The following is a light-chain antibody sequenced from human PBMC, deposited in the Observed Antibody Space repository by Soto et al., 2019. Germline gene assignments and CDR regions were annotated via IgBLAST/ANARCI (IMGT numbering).Light chain of an antibody. V-gene: IGKV3-15*01. Sequence: EIVVTQSPATLSVSPGERATLSCRASQGITSNLAWYQHKPGQAPRLLIYGGTYRATGTPARFSGSGSGTDFTLTISSLQSEDFAVYYCQHYSNWLWTFGQWTKVEIK. CDR1: QGITSN. J-gene: IGKJ1*01. CDR2: GGT. CDR3: QHYSNWLWT.